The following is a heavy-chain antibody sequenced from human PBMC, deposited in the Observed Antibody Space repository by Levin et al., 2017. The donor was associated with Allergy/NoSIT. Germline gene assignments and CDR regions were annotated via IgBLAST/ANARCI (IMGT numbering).Heavy chain of an antibody. Sequence: GESLKISCAASGFTFSSYGMHWVRQAPGKGLEWVAVISYDGSNKYYADSVKGRFTISRDNSKNTLYLQMNSLRAEDTAVYYCAKGRYSYDYWGQGTLVTVSS. CDR1: GFTFSSYG. V-gene: IGHV3-30*18. D-gene: IGHD5-18*01. CDR3: AKGRYSYDY. J-gene: IGHJ4*02. CDR2: ISYDGSNK.